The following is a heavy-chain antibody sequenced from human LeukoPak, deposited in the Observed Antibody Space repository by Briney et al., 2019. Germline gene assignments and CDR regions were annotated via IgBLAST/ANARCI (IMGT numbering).Heavy chain of an antibody. D-gene: IGHD2-8*01. CDR1: GFAFGSEA. V-gene: IGHV3-23*01. J-gene: IGHJ4*02. CDR3: ARVYLERLTAGYFDH. Sequence: GGSLRLSCAVSGFAFGSEAMSWVRQSPARGLEWVASISPGGGTTYYADYVKGRFTISRDNSKSTLCLQMNSLRDDDSAAYFCARVYLERLTAGYFDHWGQGTQVTVSP. CDR2: ISPGGGTT.